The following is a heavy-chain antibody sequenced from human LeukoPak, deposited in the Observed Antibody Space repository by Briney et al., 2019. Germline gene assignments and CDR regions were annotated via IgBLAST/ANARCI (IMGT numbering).Heavy chain of an antibody. J-gene: IGHJ6*02. CDR2: INSDGSST. V-gene: IGHV3-74*01. CDR3: ARVMTTVTHYYYYGMDV. D-gene: IGHD4-17*01. CDR1: GFTFSSYW. Sequence: GGSLRLSCAASGFTFSSYWMHWVRQAPGKGLVWVSRINSDGSSTSYADSVKGRFTISRDNAKNTLYLQMNSLRAEDTAVYYCARVMTTVTHYYYYGMDVCGQGTTVTVSS.